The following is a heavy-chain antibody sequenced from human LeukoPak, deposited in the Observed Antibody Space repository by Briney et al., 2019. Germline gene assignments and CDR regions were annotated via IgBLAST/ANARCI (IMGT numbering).Heavy chain of an antibody. CDR3: AKDNSLTVTDYYYYGMDV. D-gene: IGHD2/OR15-2a*01. V-gene: IGHV3-74*01. Sequence: GGSLRLSCAASGNYWMHWVRQAPGKGLVWVSHINSDGSWTSYADSVKGRFTISRDNSKNTLYLQMNSLRAEDTAVYYCAKDNSLTVTDYYYYGMDVWGQGTTVTVSS. J-gene: IGHJ6*02. CDR2: INSDGSWT. CDR1: GNYW.